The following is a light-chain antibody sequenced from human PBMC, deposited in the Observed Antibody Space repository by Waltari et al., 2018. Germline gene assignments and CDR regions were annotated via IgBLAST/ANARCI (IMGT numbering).Light chain of an antibody. CDR2: GAS. Sequence: ELVLTQSPGTLSLSPGERATLSCRASQSVSRYLAWYQQKPGQAPRLLIYGASTRATGIPDRFSGSGSGTDFSLTISRLEPEDFAVYYCQKYVSLPATFGQGTKVEIK. V-gene: IGKV3-20*01. CDR3: QKYVSLPAT. CDR1: QSVSRY. J-gene: IGKJ1*01.